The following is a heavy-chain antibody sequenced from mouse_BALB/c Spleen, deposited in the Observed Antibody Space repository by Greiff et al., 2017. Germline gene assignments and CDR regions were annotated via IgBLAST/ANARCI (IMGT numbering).Heavy chain of an antibody. J-gene: IGHJ1*01. CDR3: APDDYTLLYFDV. CDR2: ISYSGST. CDR1: GYSITSDYA. Sequence: EVQLQQSGPGLVQPSQSLSLTCTVTGYSITSDYAWNWIRQFPGNKLEWMGYISYSGSTSYNPSLKSRISITRDTSKNQFFLQLNSVTTEDTATYYCAPDDYTLLYFDVWGAGTTVTVAS. D-gene: IGHD2-4*01. V-gene: IGHV3-2*02.